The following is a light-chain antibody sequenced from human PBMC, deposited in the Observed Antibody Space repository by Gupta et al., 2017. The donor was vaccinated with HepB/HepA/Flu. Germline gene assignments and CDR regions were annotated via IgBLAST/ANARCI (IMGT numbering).Light chain of an antibody. CDR2: DAS. J-gene: IGKJ4*01. V-gene: IGKV3-11*01. Sequence: EIVLTQSPATLSLPPGERATLSCRASQCVSSYLAWYQQKPGQAPRLLIYDASNRATGIPARFSGSGSATEFTLTISSLEPEDFAVYYCQQRSYWPLTFGGGTKVDIK. CDR3: QQRSYWPLT. CDR1: QCVSSY.